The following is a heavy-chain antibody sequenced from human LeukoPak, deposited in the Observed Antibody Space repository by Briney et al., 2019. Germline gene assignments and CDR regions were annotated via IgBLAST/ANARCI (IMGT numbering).Heavy chain of an antibody. V-gene: IGHV1-8*01. D-gene: IGHD5-12*01. CDR1: GYSFISYD. Sequence: ASVKVSCKASGYSFISYDINWVRQATGQGLEWLGWMNPNSGTTGYAQNFQGRVSMTRDTAISTAYLELSNLRSDDTAVYFCARNLARTGGFDYWGQGTLVTVSS. J-gene: IGHJ4*02. CDR3: ARNLARTGGFDY. CDR2: MNPNSGTT.